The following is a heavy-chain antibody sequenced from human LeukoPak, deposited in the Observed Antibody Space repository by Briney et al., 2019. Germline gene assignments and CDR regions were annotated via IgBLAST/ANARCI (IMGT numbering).Heavy chain of an antibody. Sequence: SETLSLTCAVYGGSFSGYYWSWIRQPPGKGLEWSGEINHSGSTNYNPSLKSRVTISVDKSKNQFSLKLSSVTAADTAVYYCARRATVTIPFGYWGQGTLVTVSS. V-gene: IGHV4-34*01. J-gene: IGHJ4*02. CDR3: ARRATVTIPFGY. D-gene: IGHD4-11*01. CDR2: INHSGST. CDR1: GGSFSGYY.